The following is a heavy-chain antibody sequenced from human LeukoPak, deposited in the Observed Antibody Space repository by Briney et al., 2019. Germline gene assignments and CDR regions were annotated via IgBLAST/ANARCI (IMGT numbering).Heavy chain of an antibody. CDR1: RFTFSGYW. J-gene: IGHJ4*02. V-gene: IGHV3-74*01. CDR3: ARGNRGGLDY. CDR2: INRDGSGT. D-gene: IGHD2/OR15-2a*01. Sequence: PGGSLRLSCTASRFTFSGYWMHWVRHAPGKGLVWVSGINRDGSGTSYADSVKGRFTIARDNAKNTLDVQMNSVRGEEMAVYYCARGNRGGLDYWGQGTLVTVSS.